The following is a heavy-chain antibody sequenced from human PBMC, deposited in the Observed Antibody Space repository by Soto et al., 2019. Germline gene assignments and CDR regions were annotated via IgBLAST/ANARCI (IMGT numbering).Heavy chain of an antibody. CDR1: GGSISTNNW. D-gene: IGHD2-2*01. CDR3: ARAKLCNSLSCPHSFDT. J-gene: IGHJ4*02. Sequence: QVHLQESGPGLVNASGTLSLTCGVSGGSISTNNWWSWVRQTPGQGLEWIAEVYHSGCTNYNPSLKSRLTISVDQSKNQFSLRLTSVTAADSAVYYCARAKLCNSLSCPHSFDTWGQGTLVSVSS. CDR2: VYHSGCT. V-gene: IGHV4-4*02.